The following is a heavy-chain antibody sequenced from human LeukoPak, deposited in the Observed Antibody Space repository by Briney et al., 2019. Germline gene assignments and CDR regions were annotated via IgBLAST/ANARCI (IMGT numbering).Heavy chain of an antibody. CDR1: GYTFTSYG. J-gene: IGHJ6*02. V-gene: IGHV1-18*01. Sequence: ASVKVSCKASGYTFTSYGISWVRQAPGQGLEWMGWISAYNGSTNYAQKLQGRVTMTTDTSTSTAYMELRSLRSDDTAVYYCARTLGSSGWYGNIYYYYSMDVWGQGTTVTVSS. D-gene: IGHD6-19*01. CDR2: ISAYNGST. CDR3: ARTLGSSGWYGNIYYYYSMDV.